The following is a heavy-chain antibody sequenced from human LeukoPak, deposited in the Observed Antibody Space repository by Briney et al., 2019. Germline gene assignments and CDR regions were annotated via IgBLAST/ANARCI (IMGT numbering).Heavy chain of an antibody. V-gene: IGHV4-59*01. CDR3: ARDSGYSYGYDYFDY. D-gene: IGHD5-18*01. CDR2: IYYSGST. CDR1: GGSISSYY. Sequence: SETLSLTCTVSGGSISSYYWSWIRQPPGKGLEWIGYIYYSGSTNYNPSLKSRVTISVDTSKNQFSLKLSPVTAADTAVYYCARDSGYSYGYDYFDYWGQGTLVTVSS. J-gene: IGHJ4*02.